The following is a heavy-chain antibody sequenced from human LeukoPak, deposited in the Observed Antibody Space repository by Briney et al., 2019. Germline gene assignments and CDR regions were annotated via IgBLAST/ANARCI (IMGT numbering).Heavy chain of an antibody. CDR1: GYTFTVYY. V-gene: IGHV1-2*02. J-gene: IGHJ4*02. Sequence: VASVRVSFTASGYTFTVYYMHWVRQAPGQGLEWMGWINPYSGGTNYAQKFQRRVTMTRDTSISTAYMELSRLTLDDTAVYYCARGYNSGYSYYFDYWGQGTLVSVSS. CDR3: ARGYNSGYSYYFDY. D-gene: IGHD3-22*01. CDR2: INPYSGGT.